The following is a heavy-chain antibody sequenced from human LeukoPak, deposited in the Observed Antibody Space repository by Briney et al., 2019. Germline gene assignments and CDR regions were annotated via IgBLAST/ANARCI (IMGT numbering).Heavy chain of an antibody. Sequence: SQTLSLTCTVSGGSISSGDYYWSWIRQPPGKGLEWIGYIYYSGSTYYNPSLNSRVTISVDTSKNQFSLKLSSVTAADTAVYYCARARVGASELAPDAFDIWGQGTMVTVSS. CDR2: IYYSGST. V-gene: IGHV4-30-4*08. CDR3: ARARVGASELAPDAFDI. CDR1: GGSISSGDYY. J-gene: IGHJ3*02. D-gene: IGHD1-26*01.